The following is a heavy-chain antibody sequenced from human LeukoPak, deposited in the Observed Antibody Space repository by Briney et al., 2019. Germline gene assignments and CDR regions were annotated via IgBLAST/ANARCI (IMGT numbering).Heavy chain of an antibody. D-gene: IGHD3-22*01. CDR2: ISSSSSYI. Sequence: GGSLRLSCAASGFTFSSYSMNWVRQAPGKGLEWVSSISSSSSYIYYEDSVKGRFTISRDNAKNSLYLQMNSLRAEDTAVYYCARDPGYYYDSSCFDYWGQGTLVTVSS. CDR3: ARDPGYYYDSSCFDY. J-gene: IGHJ4*02. V-gene: IGHV3-21*01. CDR1: GFTFSSYS.